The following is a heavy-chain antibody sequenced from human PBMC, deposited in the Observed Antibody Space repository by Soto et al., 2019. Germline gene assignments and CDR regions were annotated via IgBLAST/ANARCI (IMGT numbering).Heavy chain of an antibody. J-gene: IGHJ6*02. V-gene: IGHV3-23*01. Sequence: EVQLLESGGGLVQPGGSLRLSCAASGFTFSRYAMSWVRQAPGKGLEWVSAISGSGGSTYYADSVKGRFTISRDNSKNTLYLQMNSLRAEDTAVYYCAKGPRITMVRGAYGMDVWGQGTTVTVSS. D-gene: IGHD3-10*01. CDR3: AKGPRITMVRGAYGMDV. CDR1: GFTFSRYA. CDR2: ISGSGGST.